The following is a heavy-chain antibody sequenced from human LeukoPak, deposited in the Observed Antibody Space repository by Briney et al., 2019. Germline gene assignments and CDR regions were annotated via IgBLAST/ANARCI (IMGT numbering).Heavy chain of an antibody. CDR3: AREPGTDYYYGMDV. Sequence: GGSLRLSCAASGFTFSSYWMSWVRQAPGKGLEWVANIKQDGSEKYYVDSVKGRFTISRDNAKNSLYLQMNSLRAEDTAVYYCAREPGTDYYYGMDVWGQGTTVTVSS. V-gene: IGHV3-7*01. CDR2: IKQDGSEK. CDR1: GFTFSSYW. D-gene: IGHD1-1*01. J-gene: IGHJ6*02.